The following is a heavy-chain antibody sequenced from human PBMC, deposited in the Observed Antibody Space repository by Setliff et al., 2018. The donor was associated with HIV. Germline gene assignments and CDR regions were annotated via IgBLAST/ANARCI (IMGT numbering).Heavy chain of an antibody. J-gene: IGHJ4*02. CDR1: GYSFISYA. V-gene: IGHV7-4-1*02. CDR2: INTNTGNP. Sequence: PSVKVSCKASGYSFISYAMNWVRQAPGQGLEWMGWINTNTGNPTYAQGFTGRFVFSLDTSVSTTYLQISSLKAEDTAVYYCARDSPLAFDYWGQGTLVTVSS. CDR3: ARDSPLAFDY. D-gene: IGHD3-16*01.